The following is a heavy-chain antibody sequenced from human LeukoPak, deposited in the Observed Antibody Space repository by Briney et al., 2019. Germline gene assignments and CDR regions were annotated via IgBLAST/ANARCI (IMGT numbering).Heavy chain of an antibody. CDR2: FDPEDGET. CDR1: GYTLTELS. D-gene: IGHD1-26*01. CDR3: ATDHPLLGAQWTFDY. Sequence: ASVKVSCKVSGYTLTELSMHWVRQAPGKGLEWMGGFDPEDGETIYAQKFQGRVTMTEDTSTDTAYMELSSLRSEDTAVYYCATDHPLLGAQWTFDYWGQGTLVTVSS. V-gene: IGHV1-24*01. J-gene: IGHJ4*02.